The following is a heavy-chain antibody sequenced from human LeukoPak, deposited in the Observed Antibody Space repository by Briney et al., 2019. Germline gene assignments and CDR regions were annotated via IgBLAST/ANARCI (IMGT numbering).Heavy chain of an antibody. V-gene: IGHV4-59*07. CDR1: GGSISNYY. D-gene: IGHD2-21*02. Sequence: SDTLSLTCTVSGGSISNYYWSWIRQPPGKGQEWIGYMYYRGSTNYNPSLKSRVTISVDTSKNQFSLNLSSVTAADTAVYYCARSPGVTAISRFDPWGQGTLVTVSS. J-gene: IGHJ5*02. CDR3: ARSPGVTAISRFDP. CDR2: MYYRGST.